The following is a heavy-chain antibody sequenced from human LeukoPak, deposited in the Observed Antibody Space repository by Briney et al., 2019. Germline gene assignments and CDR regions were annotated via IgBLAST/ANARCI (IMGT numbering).Heavy chain of an antibody. CDR2: ISIGSTYI. J-gene: IGHJ6*02. Sequence: GGSLRLSCAASGFTFSSYSMNWVRQAPGKGLEWVSSISIGSTYIYYADSVKGRFTISRDNAKNSLYLQVNSLRAEDTAVYYCAREYGSGTPYYYYGMDVWGQGTTVTVSS. V-gene: IGHV3-21*01. CDR3: AREYGSGTPYYYYGMDV. CDR1: GFTFSSYS. D-gene: IGHD3-10*01.